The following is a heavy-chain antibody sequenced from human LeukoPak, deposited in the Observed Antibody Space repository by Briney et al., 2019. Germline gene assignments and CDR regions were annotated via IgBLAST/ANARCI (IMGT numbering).Heavy chain of an antibody. CDR1: GGSISSYY. CDR3: ARGLSSSSDFDY. V-gene: IGHV4-59*01. D-gene: IGHD6-6*01. CDR2: IYYSGST. J-gene: IGHJ4*02. Sequence: PSETLSLTCTVSGGSISSYYWSWIRKPPGKGLEWIGYIYYSGSTNYNPSLKSRVTISVDTSKNQFSLKLSSVTAADTAVYYCARGLSSSSDFDYWGQGTLVTVSS.